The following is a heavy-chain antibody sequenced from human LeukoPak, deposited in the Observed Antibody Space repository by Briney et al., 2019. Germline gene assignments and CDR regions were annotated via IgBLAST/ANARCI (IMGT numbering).Heavy chain of an antibody. CDR3: ARDVYSGYDLFDY. Sequence: GGSLRLSCAASGFTLRSYSMNWVRQAPGKGLEWVSSISSSSSYIYYADSVKGRFTISRDNAKNSLYLQMNSLRAEDTAVYYCARDVYSGYDLFDYWGQGTLVTVSS. CDR2: ISSSSSYI. CDR1: GFTLRSYS. J-gene: IGHJ4*02. D-gene: IGHD5-12*01. V-gene: IGHV3-21*01.